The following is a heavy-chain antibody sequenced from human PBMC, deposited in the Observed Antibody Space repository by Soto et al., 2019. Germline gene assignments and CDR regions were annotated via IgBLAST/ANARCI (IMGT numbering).Heavy chain of an antibody. V-gene: IGHV4-61*01. J-gene: IGHJ3*02. CDR2: IYYSGST. CDR1: GGSVSSGSYY. Sequence: QVQLQESGPGLVKPSETLSLTCTVSGGSVSSGSYYWSWIRQPPGKGLEWIGYIYYSGSTNYNPSLKSRVTTSVDTSKNQFSLKLSSVTAADTAVYYCAREVGATTGDAFDTWGQGTMVTVSS. CDR3: AREVGATTGDAFDT. D-gene: IGHD1-26*01.